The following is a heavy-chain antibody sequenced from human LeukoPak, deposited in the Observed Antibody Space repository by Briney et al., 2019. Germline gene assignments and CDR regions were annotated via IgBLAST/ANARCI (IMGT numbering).Heavy chain of an antibody. CDR3: AREATWGQWYFDH. V-gene: IGHV3-30*03. CDR2: IASDGGAK. J-gene: IGHJ4*02. Sequence: GTSLRLSCVASGFSFSNHGMHWVRQAPGKGLEWVSVIASDGGAKFYADSVKGRFTLSRDNPKNMFFLQMNLLTVEDKAIYYCAREATWGQWYFDHWGQGTPVTVSS. D-gene: IGHD6-19*01. CDR1: GFSFSNHG.